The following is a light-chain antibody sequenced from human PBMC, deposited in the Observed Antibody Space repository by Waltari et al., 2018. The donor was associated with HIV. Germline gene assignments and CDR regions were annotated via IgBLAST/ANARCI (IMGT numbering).Light chain of an antibody. V-gene: IGLV2-23*02. CDR1: SSDVGGYNL. CDR2: EVS. Sequence: QSALTQPASVSGSPGQSITISCTGTSSDVGGYNLVSWYQPHPGKAPKLLIYEVSKRPSGVSNRFSGSKSGNTASLTISGLQAEDEADYYCCAYAGSTTYVIFGGGTKRTVL. J-gene: IGLJ2*01. CDR3: CAYAGSTTYVI.